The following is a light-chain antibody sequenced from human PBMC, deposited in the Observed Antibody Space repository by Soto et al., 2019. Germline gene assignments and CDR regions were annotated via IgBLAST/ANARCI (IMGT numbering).Light chain of an antibody. CDR3: QQRNKWPPVT. J-gene: IGKJ4*01. Sequence: EIVLTQSPGTLSLSPGERATLSCRASQSFTSTSLAWYQQKPGQAPRLLISGASRRAAGIPDRFSGSGSGTDFTLTISRLESEDIAVYYCQQRNKWPPVTFGGGTKVDIK. V-gene: IGKV3D-20*02. CDR1: QSFTSTS. CDR2: GAS.